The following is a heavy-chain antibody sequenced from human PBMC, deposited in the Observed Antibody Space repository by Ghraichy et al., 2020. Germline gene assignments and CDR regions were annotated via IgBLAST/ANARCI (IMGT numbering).Heavy chain of an antibody. J-gene: IGHJ3*02. CDR3: ARVVVGVYCSGGNCDAFDI. Sequence: GEYLNISCAASGFTFSDYYMSWVRQVPGKELQWVSYISSSSSIIYYADSVKGRFTISRENARNSLSLQMNSLRAEDTAVYYCARVVVGVYCSGGNCDAFDIWGQGTMVTVSS. D-gene: IGHD2-15*01. CDR2: ISSSSSII. V-gene: IGHV3-11*01. CDR1: GFTFSDYY.